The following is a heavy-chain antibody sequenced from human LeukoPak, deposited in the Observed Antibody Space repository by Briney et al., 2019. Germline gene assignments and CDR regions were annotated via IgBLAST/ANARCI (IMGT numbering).Heavy chain of an antibody. D-gene: IGHD1-7*01. J-gene: IGHJ5*02. CDR2: IYYSGST. V-gene: IGHV4-39*01. CDR3: ARVTGTTIGRWFDP. Sequence: SETLSLTCTVSGGSISSSSYYWGWIRQPPGKGLEWIGSIYYSGSTYYNPSLKSRVTISVDTSKNQFSLKLSSVTVADTAVYYCARVTGTTIGRWFDPWGQRTLVTVSS. CDR1: GGSISSSSYY.